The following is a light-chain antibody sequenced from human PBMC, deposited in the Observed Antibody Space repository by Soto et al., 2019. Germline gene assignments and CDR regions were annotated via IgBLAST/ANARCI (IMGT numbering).Light chain of an antibody. CDR1: QSISSW. CDR3: QQYNSYTWT. Sequence: DIQMTQSPSTLSASVGDRVTITCRASQSISSWLAWYQQKPGKAPKLLIYKASSLESGVPSRFSGSRSGTEFTLTISSLRPDDFATYYCQQYNSYTWTFGQGTKVEIK. V-gene: IGKV1-5*03. J-gene: IGKJ1*01. CDR2: KAS.